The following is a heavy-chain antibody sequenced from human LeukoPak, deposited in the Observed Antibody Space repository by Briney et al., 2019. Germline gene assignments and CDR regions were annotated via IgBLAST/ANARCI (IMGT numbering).Heavy chain of an antibody. CDR1: GFTFNSYA. D-gene: IGHD6-25*01. V-gene: IGHV3-53*01. J-gene: IGHJ4*02. CDR3: ARESSGYYLDY. CDR2: IYPGGST. Sequence: GGSLRLSCAASGFTFNSYAMSWVRQAPGKGPECVSVIYPGGSTYYADSVKGRFTISRDDSKNTLYLQMNSLRAEDTAVYYCARESSGYYLDYWGQGTLVTVSS.